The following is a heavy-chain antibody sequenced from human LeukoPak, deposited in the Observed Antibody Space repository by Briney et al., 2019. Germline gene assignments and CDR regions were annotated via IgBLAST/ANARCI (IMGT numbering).Heavy chain of an antibody. D-gene: IGHD4-17*01. Sequence: GGSLRLSCAASGFTFSSYGMHWVRQAPGKGLEWVAVISHDGSNEYYADSVKGRFTISRDNSKNTLYLQMNSLRAEDTAVYYCASGDYVDYWGQGTLVTVSS. CDR1: GFTFSSYG. CDR2: ISHDGSNE. V-gene: IGHV3-30*03. J-gene: IGHJ4*02. CDR3: ASGDYVDY.